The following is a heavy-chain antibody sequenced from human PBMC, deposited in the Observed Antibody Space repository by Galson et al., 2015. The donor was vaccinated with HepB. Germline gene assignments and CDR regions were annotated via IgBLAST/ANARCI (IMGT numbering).Heavy chain of an antibody. V-gene: IGHV1-46*01. J-gene: IGHJ6*02. CDR3: ARGGEVGIFRVVIIPGDYYGMDV. D-gene: IGHD3-3*01. Sequence: SVKVSCKASGYSFTSYYMHWVRQAPGQGLEWMGIINPSGGSTSYAQKFQGRVTMTRDTSTSTVYMELSSLRSEDTAVYYCARGGEVGIFRVVIIPGDYYGMDVWGQGTTVTVSS. CDR1: GYSFTSYY. CDR2: INPSGGST.